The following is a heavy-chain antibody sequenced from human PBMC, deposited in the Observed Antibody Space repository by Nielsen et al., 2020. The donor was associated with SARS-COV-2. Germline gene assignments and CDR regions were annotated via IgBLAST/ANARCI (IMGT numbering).Heavy chain of an antibody. J-gene: IGHJ4*02. CDR3: AKDLLRYFDWLLSPDY. V-gene: IGHV3-30*18. D-gene: IGHD3-9*01. Sequence: GESLKISCAASGFTFSSYGMHWVRQAPGKGLEWVVVISYDGSNKYYADSVKGRFTISRDNSKNTLYLQMNSLRAEDTAVYYCAKDLLRYFDWLLSPDYWGQGTLVTVSS. CDR2: ISYDGSNK. CDR1: GFTFSSYG.